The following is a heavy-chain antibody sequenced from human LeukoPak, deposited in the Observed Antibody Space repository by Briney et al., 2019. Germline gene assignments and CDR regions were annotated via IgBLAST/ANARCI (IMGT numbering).Heavy chain of an antibody. D-gene: IGHD2-21*02. J-gene: IGHJ4*02. CDR1: GGSISGFR. Sequence: PSETLSLTCTVSGGSISGFRWSWIRQPPGKGLEWIVYISSSGSTNYNPSLRSRVTISLDTSKKHFSLNLTSVTAADTALYLCARGDSCGGDSCFDHWGQGTLVIVSS. CDR3: ARGDSCGGDSCFDH. V-gene: IGHV4-59*01. CDR2: ISSSGST.